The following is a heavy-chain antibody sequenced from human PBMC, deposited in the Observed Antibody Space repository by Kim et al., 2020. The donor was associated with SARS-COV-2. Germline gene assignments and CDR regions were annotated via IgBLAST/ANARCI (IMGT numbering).Heavy chain of an antibody. CDR2: ICYGGGST. CDR1: GFIFSTYS. D-gene: IGHD4-4*01. Sequence: GGSLRLSCAASGFIFSTYSMHWVRQTPGKGLEWVSVICYGGGSTYYADSVKGRFTISRDNSKNTLYLQMNSLRADDTAMYYCARGVSVGNSYFQPWGQGTLVTVSS. V-gene: IGHV3-33*08. J-gene: IGHJ1*01. CDR3: ARGVSVGNSYFQP.